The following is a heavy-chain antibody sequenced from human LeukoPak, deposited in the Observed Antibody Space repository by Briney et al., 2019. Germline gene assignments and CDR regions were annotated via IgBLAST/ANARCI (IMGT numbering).Heavy chain of an antibody. CDR2: ISSSSSYI. CDR1: GFTFSSYS. V-gene: IGHV3-21*04. Sequence: PGGSLRLSCAASGFTFSSYSMNWVRQAPGKGLEWVSSISSSSSYIYYADSVKGRFTISRDNAKNSLYLQMNSLRAEDTAVYYCARVDYGDYGMDVWGQGTTVTVSS. D-gene: IGHD4-17*01. CDR3: ARVDYGDYGMDV. J-gene: IGHJ6*02.